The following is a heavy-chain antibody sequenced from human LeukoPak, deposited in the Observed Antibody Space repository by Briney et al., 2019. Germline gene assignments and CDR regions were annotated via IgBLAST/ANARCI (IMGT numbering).Heavy chain of an antibody. J-gene: IGHJ4*02. Sequence: QPGGSLRLSCAASGFSFRDYTMSWVRQAPGKGLEWISAISASGDKTYFADSVKGRFTISRANSKGTLYLQMNSLRAEDTALYYCARGFYDSTGYYYDYWGQGTLVTVSS. CDR3: ARGFYDSTGYYYDY. V-gene: IGHV3-23*01. CDR2: ISASGDKT. CDR1: GFSFRDYT. D-gene: IGHD3-22*01.